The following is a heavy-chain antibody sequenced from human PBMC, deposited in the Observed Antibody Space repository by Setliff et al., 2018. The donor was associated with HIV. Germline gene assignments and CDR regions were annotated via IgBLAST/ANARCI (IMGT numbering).Heavy chain of an antibody. J-gene: IGHJ4*02. V-gene: IGHV3-20*04. CDR2: INWDGSDT. CDR3: ARGHYDSSGYYYFDY. Sequence: GGSLRLSCAASGFSFSSYGMSWVRQAPGKGLEWVSGINWDGSDTGYADSVKGRFTISRDNAKNSLYLQMNSLRAEDTALYYCARGHYDSSGYYYFDYWGQGTLVTVSS. D-gene: IGHD3-22*01. CDR1: GFSFSSYG.